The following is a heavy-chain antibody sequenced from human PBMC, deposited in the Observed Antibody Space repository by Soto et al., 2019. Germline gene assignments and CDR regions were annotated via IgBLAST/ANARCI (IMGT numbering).Heavy chain of an antibody. CDR2: IYYSGST. CDR1: GGSISSYY. V-gene: IGHV4-59*01. D-gene: IGHD2-2*01. Sequence: PSETLSLTCTVSGGSISSYYWSWIRQPPGKGLEWIGYIYYSGSTNYNPSLKSRVTISVDTSKNQFSLKLSSVTAADTAVYYCARERAIPLNWFDPWGQGTLVTVSS. CDR3: ARERAIPLNWFDP. J-gene: IGHJ5*02.